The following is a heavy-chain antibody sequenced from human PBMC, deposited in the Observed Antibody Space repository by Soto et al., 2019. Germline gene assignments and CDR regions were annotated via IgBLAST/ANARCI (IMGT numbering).Heavy chain of an antibody. CDR2: IYYSGST. CDR1: GGSISSYY. CDR3: ARHSGHIAAAGHFDY. V-gene: IGHV4-59*08. J-gene: IGHJ4*02. D-gene: IGHD6-13*01. Sequence: QVQLQESGPGLVKPSETLSLTCTVSGGSISSYYWSWIRQPPGKGLEWIGYIYYSGSTNYNPSLKRRVTISVDTSKNQFSLKLSSVTAADTAVYYCARHSGHIAAAGHFDYWGQGTLVTVSS.